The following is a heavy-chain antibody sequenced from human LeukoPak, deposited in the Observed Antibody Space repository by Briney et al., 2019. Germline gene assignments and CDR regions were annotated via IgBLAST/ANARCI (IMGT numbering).Heavy chain of an antibody. V-gene: IGHV1-18*01. D-gene: IGHD3-3*01. Sequence: GASVKVSCKASGYTFTSYGISWVRQAPGQGLEWMGWISAYNGNTNYAQKLQGRVTMTTDTSTSTAYMELRSLRSDDTAVYYCARTLRFLEWLSGGDYWGQGTLVTVSS. CDR3: ARTLRFLEWLSGGDY. CDR2: ISAYNGNT. J-gene: IGHJ4*02. CDR1: GYTFTSYG.